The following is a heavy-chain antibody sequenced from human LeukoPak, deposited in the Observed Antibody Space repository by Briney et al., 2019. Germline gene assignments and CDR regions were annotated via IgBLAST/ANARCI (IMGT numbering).Heavy chain of an antibody. V-gene: IGHV3-23*01. CDR2: ISSSGSST. J-gene: IGHJ3*01. CDR3: AKDWRSGGWYPFFDL. D-gene: IGHD6-19*01. Sequence: PGGSLRLSCTFSGFTFSSYAMTWVRQAPGKGPEWVSAISSSGSSTYYADSVKGRFTISRDNSKNTLYLQVNSLGAEDTALYYCAKDWRSGGWYPFFDLWGQGTMVTVS. CDR1: GFTFSSYA.